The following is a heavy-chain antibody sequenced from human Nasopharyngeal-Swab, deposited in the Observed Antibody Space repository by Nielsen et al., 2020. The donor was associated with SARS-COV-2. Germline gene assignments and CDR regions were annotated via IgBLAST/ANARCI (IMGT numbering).Heavy chain of an antibody. D-gene: IGHD1-1*01. J-gene: IGHJ4*02. CDR1: GFSLSSTLVG. V-gene: IGHV2-5*01. Sequence: SGPTLVKPTQTLTLTCTFSGFSLSSTLVGVGWIRQPPGKALEWLALLYGNDNKRFSPSLKSRPAITKDTSKNQVVLTMTNMESVDTATYFCAHRPPGMDGGYYFDYWGQGTLVTVSS. CDR3: AHRPPGMDGGYYFDY. CDR2: LYGNDNK.